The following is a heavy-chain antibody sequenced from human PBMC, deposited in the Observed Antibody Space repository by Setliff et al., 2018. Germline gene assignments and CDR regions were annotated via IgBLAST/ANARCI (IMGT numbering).Heavy chain of an antibody. Sequence: PSETLSLTCAVSGGSISSSNWWSWVRQPPGKGLEWIGEIYHSGSTNYNPSLKGRVTISVDTSKNQFSLKLTSVTAADAAVYYCANSAYLRELDYWGPGTLVTVSS. CDR2: IYHSGST. D-gene: IGHD1-26*01. V-gene: IGHV4-4*02. CDR1: GGSISSSNW. CDR3: ANSAYLRELDY. J-gene: IGHJ4*02.